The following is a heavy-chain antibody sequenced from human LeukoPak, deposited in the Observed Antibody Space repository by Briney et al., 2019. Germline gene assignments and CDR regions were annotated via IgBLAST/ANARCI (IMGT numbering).Heavy chain of an antibody. D-gene: IGHD5-18*01. CDR3: AKPLTSYSSGFSDVFDV. J-gene: IGHJ3*01. CDR2: ITTNGGNT. CDR1: GFTFGIYA. Sequence: GGSLRLSCAASGFTFGIYAMHWVRQAPGKGLEHVSTITTNGGNTYYADSVKGRFTISRDNSKDTLFLQMGSLRAEDMAVHYCAKPLTSYSSGFSDVFDVWGHGSMVTVSS. V-gene: IGHV3-64*02.